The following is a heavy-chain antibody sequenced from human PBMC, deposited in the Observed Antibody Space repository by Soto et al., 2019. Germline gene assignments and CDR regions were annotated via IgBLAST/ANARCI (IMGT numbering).Heavy chain of an antibody. CDR1: GFTFSSYA. CDR2: ISYDGSNK. D-gene: IGHD4-4*01. V-gene: IGHV3-30-3*01. CDR3: AMPLWRDDYNWGYFDL. J-gene: IGHJ2*01. Sequence: QVQLVESGGGVVQPGRSLRLSCAASGFTFSSYAMHWVRQVPGKELEWVAVISYDGSNKYYADSVKGRFTICRDNSRNSLYLKMNRLRAEDTAVYYCAMPLWRDDYNWGYFDLWGRGTLVTVST.